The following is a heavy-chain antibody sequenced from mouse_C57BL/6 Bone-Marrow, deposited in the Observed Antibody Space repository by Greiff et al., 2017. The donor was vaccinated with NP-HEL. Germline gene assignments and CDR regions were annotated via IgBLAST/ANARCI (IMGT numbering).Heavy chain of an antibody. D-gene: IGHD1-1*01. CDR3: ARGHGSSYRGYAMDY. CDR1: GYTFTSYW. Sequence: QVQLQQPGAELVKPGASVKMSCKASGYTFTSYWITWVKQRPGQGLEWIGDIYPGSGSTNYNEKFKSKATLTVDTSSSTAYMQLSSLTSEDSAVYYCARGHGSSYRGYAMDYWGQGTSVTVSS. V-gene: IGHV1-55*01. J-gene: IGHJ4*01. CDR2: IYPGSGST.